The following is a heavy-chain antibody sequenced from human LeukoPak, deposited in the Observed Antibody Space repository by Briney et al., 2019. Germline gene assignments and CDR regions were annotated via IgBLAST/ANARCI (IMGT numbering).Heavy chain of an antibody. V-gene: IGHV1-46*01. CDR3: AREIGMGAFDYYYYGMDV. Sequence: ASVKLSCKASGYTVTNCYMHWGRQAPGQGLEWMGIINPSGGSTSYVQKFQGRVTMTSDTSPSTVYMELSSLSAEDTAVYYCAREIGMGAFDYYYYGMDVLGQGTTAADCS. D-gene: IGHD3-16*01. J-gene: IGHJ6*02. CDR1: GYTVTNCY. CDR2: INPSGGST.